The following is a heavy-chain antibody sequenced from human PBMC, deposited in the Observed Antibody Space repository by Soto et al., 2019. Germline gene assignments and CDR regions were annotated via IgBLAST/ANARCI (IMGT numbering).Heavy chain of an antibody. V-gene: IGHV1-2*04. Sequence: ASVKVCCKASGYTFTGYYMHWVRQAPGQGLEWMGWINPNSGGTNYAQKFQGWVTMTRDTSISTAYMELSRLRSDDAAVYYCARGPLGGGSSSGSFDYWGQGTLVTVSS. CDR3: ARGPLGGGSSSGSFDY. CDR2: INPNSGGT. J-gene: IGHJ4*02. D-gene: IGHD6-6*01. CDR1: GYTFTGYY.